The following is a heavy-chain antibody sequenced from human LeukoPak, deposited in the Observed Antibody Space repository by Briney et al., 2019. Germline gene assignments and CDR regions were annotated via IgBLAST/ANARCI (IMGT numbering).Heavy chain of an antibody. J-gene: IGHJ5*02. D-gene: IGHD2-21*01. CDR3: AKEGFALGLFDP. V-gene: IGHV3-23*01. CDR2: ISPSGEIT. Sequence: GGSLRLSCAASGFTFSTYGMNWVRQAPGKGLEWVSGISPSGEITYYIDSVKGRFTISRDNSKNTLYLQMNSLRAEDTAVFYCAKEGFALGLFDPWGQGTLVTVSS. CDR1: GFTFSTYG.